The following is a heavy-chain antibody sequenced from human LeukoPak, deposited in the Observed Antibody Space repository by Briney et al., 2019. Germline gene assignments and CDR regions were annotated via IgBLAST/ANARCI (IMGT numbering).Heavy chain of an antibody. J-gene: IGHJ6*03. Sequence: SESLSLTCTVSGGSISSGSYYWSWIRQPAGKGLEWIGLIYTSGSTNYNPSLKSRVTISVDTSKNQFSLKLSSVTAADTAVYYCARAGLRTDYYYYYMDVWGKGTTVTVSS. CDR3: ARAGLRTDYYYYYMDV. CDR1: GGSISSGSYY. D-gene: IGHD5-12*01. CDR2: IYTSGST. V-gene: IGHV4-61*02.